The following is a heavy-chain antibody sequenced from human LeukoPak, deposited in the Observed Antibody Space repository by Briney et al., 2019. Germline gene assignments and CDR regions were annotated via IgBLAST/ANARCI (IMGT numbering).Heavy chain of an antibody. CDR2: IKCDGSEK. J-gene: IGHJ4*02. CDR3: VRGEAITMIVVVITINY. D-gene: IGHD3-22*01. V-gene: IGHV3-52*01. CDR1: GFTFGSSW. Sequence: GGSLRLSCAASGFTFGSSWRHWVCQAPDKGLEGVADIKCDGSEKYYVVSVKGRLTISRDNAKNSLYLQVNSLRAEDMTVYYCVRGEAITMIVVVITINYWGQGTLVTVSS.